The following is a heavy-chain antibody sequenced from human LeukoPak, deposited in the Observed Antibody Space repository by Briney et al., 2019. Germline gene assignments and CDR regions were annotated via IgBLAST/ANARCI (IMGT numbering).Heavy chain of an antibody. CDR2: ISGSGGGT. Sequence: GGSLRLSCAASGFTFSSYAMSWVRQAPGKGLEWVSAISGSGGGTYYADSVKGRFTISRDNSKNTLYLQMNSLRAEDTAVYYCAKAMEAPRYYFDYWGQGTLVTVSS. CDR3: AKAMEAPRYYFDY. D-gene: IGHD3-3*01. J-gene: IGHJ4*02. CDR1: GFTFSSYA. V-gene: IGHV3-23*01.